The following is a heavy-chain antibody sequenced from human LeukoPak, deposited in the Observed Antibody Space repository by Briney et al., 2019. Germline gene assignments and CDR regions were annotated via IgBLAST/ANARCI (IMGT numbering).Heavy chain of an antibody. J-gene: IGHJ4*02. V-gene: IGHV1-69*04. CDR1: GGTFSSYA. CDR2: IIPILGIA. D-gene: IGHD6-19*01. Sequence: SVKVSCKASGGTFSSYAISWVRQAPGQGLEWMGRIIPILGIANYAQKFQGRVTITADKSTSTAYMELSSLRSEDTAVYYCASGPSIAVAGLWGQGTLVTVSS. CDR3: ASGPSIAVAGL.